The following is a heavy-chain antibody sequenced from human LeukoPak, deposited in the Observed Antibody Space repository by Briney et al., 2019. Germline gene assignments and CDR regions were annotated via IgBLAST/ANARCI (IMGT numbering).Heavy chain of an antibody. V-gene: IGHV3-30*04. CDR3: ARTVYSSSAGDNWFDP. CDR1: GFTFSSYA. CDR2: ISYDGSNE. Sequence: GGSLRLSCAASGFTFSSYAMHWVRQAPGKGLEWVAVISYDGSNEYYADSVKGRFTISRDNAKNSLYLQMNSLRAEDTAVYYCARTVYSSSAGDNWFDPWGQGTLVTVSS. J-gene: IGHJ5*02. D-gene: IGHD6-6*01.